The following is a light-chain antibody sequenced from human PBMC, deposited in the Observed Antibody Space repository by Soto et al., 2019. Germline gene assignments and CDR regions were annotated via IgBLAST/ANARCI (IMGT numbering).Light chain of an antibody. V-gene: IGKV3D-15*01. CDR3: RKYNSWLWK. CDR1: RSVSSY. J-gene: IGKJ1*01. CDR2: DAS. Sequence: EILLTQSPATLSLSPGESATLSCRSTRSVSSYLAWYQQKPGQAPRLLIYDASSRPTDIPARFSGSGSGTEFTLIISSLQSEDSAVYYCRKYNSWLWKFGQGTKVDIK.